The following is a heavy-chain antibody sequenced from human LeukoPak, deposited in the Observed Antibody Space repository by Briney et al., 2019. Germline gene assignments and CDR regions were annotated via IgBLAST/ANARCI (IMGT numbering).Heavy chain of an antibody. V-gene: IGHV3-21*06. CDR1: GFTFNDYG. CDR3: ARDGKAVAVAFDI. D-gene: IGHD6-19*01. CDR2: ISSGSAYI. J-gene: IGHJ3*02. Sequence: GGSLRLSCAASGFTFNDYGMNWVRQAPGKGLEWVASISSGSAYIFYAESMKGRFTISRDNARNSPYLQMNSLRAEDTAVYYCARDGKAVAVAFDIWGQGTMVTVSS.